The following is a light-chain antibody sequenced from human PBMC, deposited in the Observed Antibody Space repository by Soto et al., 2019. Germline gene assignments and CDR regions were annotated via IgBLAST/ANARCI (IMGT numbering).Light chain of an antibody. CDR2: EAS. Sequence: DIQMTQSPSTLSASVGDRFTITCRASQYVHSYLAWYPQKPGEAPKLLIYEASNLESGVPTRFSGSGTGTEFTLTINSLQPDDLATYYCQQSTNYPWTFGQGTRVEI. V-gene: IGKV1-5*03. CDR1: QYVHSY. CDR3: QQSTNYPWT. J-gene: IGKJ1*01.